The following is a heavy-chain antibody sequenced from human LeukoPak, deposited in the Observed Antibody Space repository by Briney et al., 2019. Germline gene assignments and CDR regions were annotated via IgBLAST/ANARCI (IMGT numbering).Heavy chain of an antibody. CDR1: GYTFTNYA. CDR2: INAGNGDT. CDR3: ARGLWSAHRREYYFDS. Sequence: ASVKVSCKAPGYTFTNYAVNWLRQAPGQRLEWMGWINAGNGDTKFSQNYQARATITRDASASTAYMELSSLTSEDTAVYFCARGLWSAHRREYYFDSWGQGTLVTVPS. J-gene: IGHJ4*02. V-gene: IGHV1-3*01. D-gene: IGHD3-3*01.